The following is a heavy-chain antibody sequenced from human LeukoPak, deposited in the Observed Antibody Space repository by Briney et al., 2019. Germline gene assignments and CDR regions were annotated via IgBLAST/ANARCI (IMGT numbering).Heavy chain of an antibody. CDR3: AALPGIPRYFDL. CDR1: GGTFTSYA. V-gene: IGHV1-69*06. D-gene: IGHD3-10*01. Sequence: AAGKVSCKASGGTFTSYAISWVGQAPGQGLEWMGGIIPIFGTANYAQKFQGRVTITADKSTSTAYMELSSLRSEDTAAYYCAALPGIPRYFDLWGRGTLVTVSS. CDR2: IIPIFGTA. J-gene: IGHJ2*01.